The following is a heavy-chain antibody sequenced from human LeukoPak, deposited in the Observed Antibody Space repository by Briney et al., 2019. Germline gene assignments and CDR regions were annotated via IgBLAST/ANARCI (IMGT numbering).Heavy chain of an antibody. D-gene: IGHD2-2*01. V-gene: IGHV3-64*01. CDR2: ISSNGGST. Sequence: GGSLRLSCAAAGFTFSSYAMHWVRQAPGKGLEYVSAISSNGGSTYYANSVKGRFTISRDNSKNTLYLQMGSLRAEDMAVYYCVRDGKDQLLFAFDIWGQGTMVTVSS. CDR1: GFTFSSYA. J-gene: IGHJ3*02. CDR3: VRDGKDQLLFAFDI.